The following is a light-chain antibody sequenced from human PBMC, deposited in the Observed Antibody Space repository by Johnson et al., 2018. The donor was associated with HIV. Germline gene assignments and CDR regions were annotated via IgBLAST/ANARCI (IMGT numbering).Light chain of an antibody. CDR3: GTWVSSLSAEV. CDR1: SSNIGNNY. Sequence: QSVLTQPPSVSAAPGQKVTISCSGSSSNIGNNYVSWYQQLPGTAPKLLIYENNKRPSGIPDRFYGSKSGTSATLGITGLQTGDEADYYCGTWVSSLSAEVFGTGTKVTVL. CDR2: ENN. V-gene: IGLV1-51*02. J-gene: IGLJ1*01.